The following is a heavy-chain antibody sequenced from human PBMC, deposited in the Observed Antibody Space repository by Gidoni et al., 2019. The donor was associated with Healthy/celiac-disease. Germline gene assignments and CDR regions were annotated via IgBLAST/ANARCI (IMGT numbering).Heavy chain of an antibody. CDR3: AHSEQYYYGSGSSNYGMDV. CDR2: SYGKDEK. CDR1: GFSLSTRGVG. J-gene: IGHJ6*04. Sequence: QITLKESGPTLVNPTQTLTLTCTFSGFSLSTRGVGVGWIRQPTVKALEWRALSYGKDEKRYSPSLKSRLTITKDTSKDQVVRTMTNMDPVDTATYYCAHSEQYYYGSGSSNYGMDVWGKGTTGTVSS. V-gene: IGHV2-5*01. D-gene: IGHD3-10*01.